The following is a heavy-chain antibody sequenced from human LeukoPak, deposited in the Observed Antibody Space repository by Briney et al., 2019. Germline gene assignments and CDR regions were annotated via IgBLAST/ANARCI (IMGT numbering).Heavy chain of an antibody. D-gene: IGHD2-2*02. CDR2: FDPEDGET. V-gene: IGHV1-24*01. CDR3: GLGGDRVVVPAAIRDYYYGMDV. CDR1: GYTLTELS. J-gene: IGHJ6*02. Sequence: GASVKVSCKVSGYTLTELSMHWVRQAPGKGLEWMGGFDPEDGETIYAQKFQGRVTMTRNTSISTAYMELSSLRSEDTDVYYCGLGGDRVVVPAAIRDYYYGMDVWGQGTTVTVSS.